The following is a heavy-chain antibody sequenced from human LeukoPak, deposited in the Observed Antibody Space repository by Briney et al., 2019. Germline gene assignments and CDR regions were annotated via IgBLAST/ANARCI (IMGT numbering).Heavy chain of an antibody. CDR1: GYTFTSYY. Sequence: ASVKVSCKASGYTFTSYYMHWVRQAPGQGLEWMGIINPSGGSTSYAQKFQGRVTITRDTSTRTVYMELNSLTSDDTAVYYCASRDSNGYHYQFDYWGQGTLVTVSS. CDR3: ASRDSNGYHYQFDY. D-gene: IGHD3-22*01. V-gene: IGHV1-46*01. J-gene: IGHJ4*02. CDR2: INPSGGST.